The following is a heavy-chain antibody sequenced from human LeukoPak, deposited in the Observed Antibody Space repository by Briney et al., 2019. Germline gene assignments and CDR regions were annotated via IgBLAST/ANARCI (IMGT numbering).Heavy chain of an antibody. CDR1: GDSISSYY. D-gene: IGHD2-2*01. V-gene: IGHV4-4*07. CDR2: IYTSGST. J-gene: IGHJ4*02. CDR3: AREGTYCSRTTCYDSFLDY. Sequence: PSETLSLTCTVSGDSISSYYWSWIRQPAGKGLEWIGRIYTSGSTNYNPSLKSRVTMSIDTSKNQFSLKLSSVPAADTAVYYCAREGTYCSRTTCYDSFLDYWGQGTLVTVSS.